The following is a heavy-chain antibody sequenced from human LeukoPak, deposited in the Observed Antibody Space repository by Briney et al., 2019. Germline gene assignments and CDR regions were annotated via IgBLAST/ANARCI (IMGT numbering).Heavy chain of an antibody. D-gene: IGHD3-10*01. V-gene: IGHV3-9*01. CDR3: ARARITMVRGPSASDY. CDR2: ISWNSGSI. Sequence: PGGSLRLSCAVSGFTFGNYGMHWVRQAPGKGLEWVSGISWNSGSIGYADSVKGRFTISRDNAKNSLYLQMNSLRAEDTAVYYCARARITMVRGPSASDYWGQGTLVTVSS. J-gene: IGHJ4*02. CDR1: GFTFGNYG.